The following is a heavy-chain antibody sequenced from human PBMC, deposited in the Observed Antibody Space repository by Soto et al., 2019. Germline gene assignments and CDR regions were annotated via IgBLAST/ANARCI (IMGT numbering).Heavy chain of an antibody. CDR3: AKGAGFVLAV. CDR2: THTGGTT. V-gene: IGHV3-53*02. D-gene: IGHD1-26*01. J-gene: IGHJ6*01. Sequence: EVQVLATGGGLIQPGGSLRLSCAASGFTVHSHYMSWVRQAPGEGLQWVSITHTGGTTYYADSVKGRFTVSRDNSKNTRYLQRNRQRAEDTAVYYCAKGAGFVLAVWGQGNTVSVSS. CDR1: GFTVHSHY.